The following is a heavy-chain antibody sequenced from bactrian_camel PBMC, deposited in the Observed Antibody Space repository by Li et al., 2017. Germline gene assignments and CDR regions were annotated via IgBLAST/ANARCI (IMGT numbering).Heavy chain of an antibody. J-gene: IGHJ4*01. CDR2: INSGGST. Sequence: HVQLVESGGGSVQAGGSLRLSCIVSGDTNNKHCVGWFRQAPGKEREGIAAINSGGSTTYASSVKGRFTISKDNAKNTLYLEMHSLKPEDTAEYVCTAGYGAICYLDDLFREGYWGQGTQVTVS. CDR3: TAGYGAICYLDDLFREGY. CDR1: GDTNNKHC. D-gene: IGHD3*01. V-gene: IGHV3S53*01.